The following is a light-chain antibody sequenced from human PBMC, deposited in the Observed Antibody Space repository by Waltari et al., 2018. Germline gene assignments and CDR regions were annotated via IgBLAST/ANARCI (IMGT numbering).Light chain of an antibody. J-gene: IGLJ2*01. CDR2: YDS. CDR3: QVWDTTSNHRV. Sequence: SYVLTQPPSVSGAPGAAARISCGGHDIGTKRLHWFQQRPSQAPVLVIYYDSDRPSGIPVRFSGFKSGNTATLTISRVEAGDEADYYCQVWDTTSNHRVFGGGTKLTVL. CDR1: DIGTKR. V-gene: IGLV3-21*04.